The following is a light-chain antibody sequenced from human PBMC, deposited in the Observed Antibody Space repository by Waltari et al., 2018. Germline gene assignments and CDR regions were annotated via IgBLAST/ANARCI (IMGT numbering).Light chain of an antibody. Sequence: QSALTQPASVSGSPGQSITISCTGTSSDVGSYNLVPWYQQHPGKAPNLMIYEVTRRPSGVSNRFSGSKSGTTAFLTISGLQAEDEADYYCCSYAGSNTLIFGGGTKVTVL. CDR2: EVT. CDR1: SSDVGSYNL. J-gene: IGLJ2*01. CDR3: CSYAGSNTLI. V-gene: IGLV2-23*02.